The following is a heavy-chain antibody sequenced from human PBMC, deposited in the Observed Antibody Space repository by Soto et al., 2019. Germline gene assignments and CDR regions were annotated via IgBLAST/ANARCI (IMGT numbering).Heavy chain of an antibody. V-gene: IGHV3-53*01. Sequence: CMRLSCAASGFTASSNYMSWVRQAPGKGLEWVSVIYSGGSTYYADSVKGRFTISRDNSKNTLYRQMISLKAEDTAVYYCGREFGAFAYWRKRTLVTVSS. J-gene: IGHJ4*02. D-gene: IGHD3-10*01. CDR2: IYSGGST. CDR3: GREFGAFAY. CDR1: GFTASSNY.